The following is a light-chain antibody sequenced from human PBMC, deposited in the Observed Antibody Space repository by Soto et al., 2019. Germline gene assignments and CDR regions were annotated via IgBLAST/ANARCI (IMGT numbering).Light chain of an antibody. V-gene: IGLV2-23*01. CDR1: SSDVGSYNL. Sequence: QSALTQPASGSGSPGQSITISCTGTSSDVGSYNLVSWHQQHPGKAPKLMIYEGSKRPSGVSHRFSGSKSGNTASLTISGLQAEDEADYYCCSYAVGSTLVFGGGTKLTVL. CDR3: CSYAVGSTLV. CDR2: EGS. J-gene: IGLJ2*01.